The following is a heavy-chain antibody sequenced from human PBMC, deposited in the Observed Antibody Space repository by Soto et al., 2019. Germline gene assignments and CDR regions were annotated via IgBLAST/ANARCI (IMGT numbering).Heavy chain of an antibody. CDR1: GGTFSSYA. CDR3: ARDGEKYYYDRSGLAAFGI. J-gene: IGHJ3*02. Sequence: SVKVSCKASGGTFSSYAISWVRQAPGQGLEWMGGIIPIFGTANYAQKFQGRVTITADESTSTAYMELSSLRSEDTAVYYCARDGEKYYYDRSGLAAFGIGGQGTMVTVSS. CDR2: IIPIFGTA. V-gene: IGHV1-69*13. D-gene: IGHD3-22*01.